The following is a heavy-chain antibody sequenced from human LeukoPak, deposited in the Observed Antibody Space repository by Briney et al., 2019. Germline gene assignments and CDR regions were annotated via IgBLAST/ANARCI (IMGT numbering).Heavy chain of an antibody. CDR2: ICGSGGCT. Sequence: AGGSLRLSCEASGFTFNTYAIYWVRQAPGKGLGWVSGICGSGGCTYYADSVKGRFTISRDNSKNTVYLQMNSLTADDTAVYYCAKTTVGYSSGRYPGWPADCWGQGTLVTVSS. V-gene: IGHV3-23*01. J-gene: IGHJ4*02. CDR1: GFTFNTYA. D-gene: IGHD6-19*01. CDR3: AKTTVGYSSGRYPGWPADC.